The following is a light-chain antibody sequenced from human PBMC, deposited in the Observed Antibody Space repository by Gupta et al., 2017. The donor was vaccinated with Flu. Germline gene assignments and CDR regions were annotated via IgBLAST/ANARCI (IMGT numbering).Light chain of an antibody. J-gene: IGLJ3*02. CDR3: SSYIGSITSWG. Sequence: QSALTQPASVVGSPGQSITISCTGTSRHVGSCNDVSWYHHHPGKSPKLMLYEVNNRSSGVSNPFSASKSVNTASLTISWLQAVDDADYYCSSYIGSITSWGFGGGPKRTVL. V-gene: IGLV2-14*01. CDR2: EVN. CDR1: SRHVGSCND.